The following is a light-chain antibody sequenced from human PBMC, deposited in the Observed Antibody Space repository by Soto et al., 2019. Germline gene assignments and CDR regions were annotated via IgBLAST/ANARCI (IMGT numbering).Light chain of an antibody. V-gene: IGKV1-9*01. CDR1: QGISSY. J-gene: IGKJ4*01. CDR2: AAS. CDR3: QQLNSYLS. Sequence: IQLTQSPSSLSASVGDRVTITCRASQGISSYLAWYQQKPGKAPKLLIYAASTLQSGVPSRFSGSGSGTDSTLTISSLQPEDFATYYCQQLNSYLSFGGGTKVEIK.